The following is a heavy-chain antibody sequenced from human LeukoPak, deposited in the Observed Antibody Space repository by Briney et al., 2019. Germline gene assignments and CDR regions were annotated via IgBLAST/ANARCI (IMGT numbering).Heavy chain of an antibody. V-gene: IGHV3-23*01. D-gene: IGHD3-10*01. Sequence: PGASLRLSCAGSRIAFRGYAMSWVRQAPGKGLEWVSGINGGDDRTYYADSVKGRFTISRDNSNNTLFLQMNSLRVEDTAVYFCARKHVQTPWFFLDVWGQGTTVSVSS. CDR1: RIAFRGYA. CDR3: ARKHVQTPWFFLDV. J-gene: IGHJ6*02. CDR2: INGGDDRT.